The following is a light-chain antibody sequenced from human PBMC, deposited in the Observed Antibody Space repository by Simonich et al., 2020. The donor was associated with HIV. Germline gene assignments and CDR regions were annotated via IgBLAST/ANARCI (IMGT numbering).Light chain of an antibody. J-gene: IGLJ3*02. Sequence: NFMLTQPHSVSASPGKTATISCTRSSGSIASNYVQWYPQRPGSSPTTMVYEDNQRPSGVPDRFSGSIDSSSNAAALTISGLKTEDEADYYCQSYDRTNWVCGGGTKLTVL. V-gene: IGLV6-57*01. CDR2: EDN. CDR3: QSYDRTNWV. CDR1: SGSIASNY.